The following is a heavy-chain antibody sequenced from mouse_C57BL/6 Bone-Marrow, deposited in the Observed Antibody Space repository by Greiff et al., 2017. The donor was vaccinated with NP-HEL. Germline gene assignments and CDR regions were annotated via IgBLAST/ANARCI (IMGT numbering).Heavy chain of an antibody. CDR1: GYTFTSYW. J-gene: IGHJ2*01. CDR3: TTGGSPYYFDY. V-gene: IGHV1-64*01. D-gene: IGHD1-1*01. Sequence: VQLQQPGAELVKPGASVKLSCKASGYTFTSYWMHWVKQRPGQGLEWIGMIHPNSGSTNYNEKFKSKATLTVDTSSNTAYLQLSSLTSEDTAVYYCTTGGSPYYFDYWGQGTTLTVSS. CDR2: IHPNSGST.